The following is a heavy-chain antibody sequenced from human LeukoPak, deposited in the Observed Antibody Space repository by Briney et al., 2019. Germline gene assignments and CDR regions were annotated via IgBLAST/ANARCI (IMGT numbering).Heavy chain of an antibody. CDR1: GYTFTGYY. Sequence: ASVKVSCKASGYTFTGYYMHWVRQAPGQGLEWMGWINPNSGGTNYAQKFQGRVTMTRDTSISTAYMELSRLRSDDTAVYYCARSGFHGSGSYYNDPDFDYWGQGTLVTVSS. CDR2: INPNSGGT. J-gene: IGHJ4*02. V-gene: IGHV1-2*02. D-gene: IGHD3-10*01. CDR3: ARSGFHGSGSYYNDPDFDY.